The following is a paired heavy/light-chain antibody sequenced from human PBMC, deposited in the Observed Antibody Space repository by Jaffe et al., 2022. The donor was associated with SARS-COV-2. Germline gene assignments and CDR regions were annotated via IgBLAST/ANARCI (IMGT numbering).Light chain of an antibody. V-gene: IGKV2-28*01. CDR1: QSLLHSNGYNY. CDR2: LGS. J-gene: IGKJ2*01. CDR3: MQALQTRYT. Sequence: DIVMTQSPLSLPVTPGEPASISCRSSQSLLHSNGYNYLDWYLQKPGQSPQLLIYLGSNRASGVPDRFSGSGSGTDFTLKISRVEAEDVGVYYCMQALQTRYTFGQGTKLEIK.
Heavy chain of an antibody. D-gene: IGHD4-17*01. J-gene: IGHJ6*02. CDR1: GFSLSNARMG. Sequence: QVTLKESGPVLVKPTETLTLTCTVSGFSLSNARMGVSWIRQPPGKALEWLAHIFSNDEKSYSTSLKSRLTISKDTSKSQVVLTMTNMDPVDTATYYCARVQGRKNYGGNSYYYYGMDVWGQGTTVTVSS. V-gene: IGHV2-26*01. CDR2: IFSNDEK. CDR3: ARVQGRKNYGGNSYYYYGMDV.